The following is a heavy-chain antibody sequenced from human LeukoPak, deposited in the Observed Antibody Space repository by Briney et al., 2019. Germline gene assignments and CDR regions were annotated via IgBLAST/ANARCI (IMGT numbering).Heavy chain of an antibody. V-gene: IGHV4-34*01. CDR3: ARGQGATVPQVGKNWFDP. Sequence: SETLSLTCAVYIDSFSNYHWNWIRQTPAKGTEWIGEVNESGGTNISPSLRSRVILSVDTSKNQFSLKLISVTVADTAIYYCARGQGATVPQVGKNWFDPWGQGTRVTVSS. CDR2: VNESGGT. CDR1: IDSFSNYH. J-gene: IGHJ5*02. D-gene: IGHD1-26*01.